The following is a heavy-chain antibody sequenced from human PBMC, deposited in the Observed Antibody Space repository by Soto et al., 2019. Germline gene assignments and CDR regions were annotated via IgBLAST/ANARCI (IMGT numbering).Heavy chain of an antibody. J-gene: IGHJ6*02. Sequence: SETPALTFTFSGGSISSYYWSWFRQHPGKGLEWIGYMYNTGSTIYNPSLKSRVTISVDTSKNQFSLKLNSVTAADTAVYYCARDLWGYCGADCYPLDVWGQGTTVTVS. CDR1: GGSISSYY. CDR2: MYNTGST. D-gene: IGHD2-21*02. CDR3: ARDLWGYCGADCYPLDV. V-gene: IGHV4-59*01.